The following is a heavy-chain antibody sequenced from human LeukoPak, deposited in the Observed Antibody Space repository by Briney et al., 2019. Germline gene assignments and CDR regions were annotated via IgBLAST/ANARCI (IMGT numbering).Heavy chain of an antibody. J-gene: IGHJ3*02. D-gene: IGHD4-17*01. CDR1: GFTFDDYA. CDR3: AKDEESGYGDYVGAFDI. CDR2: ISCNSGSI. Sequence: GRSLRLSCAASGFTFDDYAKHWVRQAPRKGLGLDSGISCNSGSIGYEDSVKSRFTIFRDNAKNSLYLQMNSLRAEDTALYYCAKDEESGYGDYVGAFDIWGQGTMVTVSS. V-gene: IGHV3-9*01.